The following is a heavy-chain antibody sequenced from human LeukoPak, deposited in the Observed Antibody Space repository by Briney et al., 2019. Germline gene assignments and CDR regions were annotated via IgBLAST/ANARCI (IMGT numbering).Heavy chain of an antibody. Sequence: GGSLRLSCAASGFTFRSYSMNWVRQAPGKGLEWVSYISSSNTTIYYGDSVKGRFTISRDNAENSLYLQMNSLRAEDTAVYFCAKRGVVIRVILVGFHKEAYYFDSWGQGALVTVSS. J-gene: IGHJ4*02. V-gene: IGHV3-48*04. CDR1: GFTFRSYS. CDR2: ISSSNTTI. CDR3: AKRGVVIRVILVGFHKEAYYFDS. D-gene: IGHD3-22*01.